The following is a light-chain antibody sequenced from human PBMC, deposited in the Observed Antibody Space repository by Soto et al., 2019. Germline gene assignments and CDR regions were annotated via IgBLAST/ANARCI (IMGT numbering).Light chain of an antibody. CDR2: DTS. CDR3: QQRSNWPIT. V-gene: IGKV3-11*01. Sequence: ESVLTQSPGTLSLSPGKRATLSCRASQSVSNFLAWYQQKPGRAPRLLIYDTSNRATGIPARFSGSGSGTDFTLTINNLDPEDFAVYYCQQRSNWPITFGQGTRLEIK. J-gene: IGKJ5*01. CDR1: QSVSNF.